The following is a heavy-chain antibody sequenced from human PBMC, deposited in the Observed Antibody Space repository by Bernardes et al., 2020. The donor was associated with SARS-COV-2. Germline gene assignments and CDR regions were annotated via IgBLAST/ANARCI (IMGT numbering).Heavy chain of an antibody. CDR1: GFTFRSYW. Sequence: GGSLRLSCAASGFTFRSYWMSWVRQAPGKGREWVAKINKDGSEKYYVDSGKGRFTISRDNAKNSLYLEVNSLRAEDTAVYYCARGAYMFGNDLWGQGTLVTVSS. V-gene: IGHV3-7*01. J-gene: IGHJ5*02. D-gene: IGHD3-3*02. CDR3: ARGAYMFGNDL. CDR2: INKDGSEK.